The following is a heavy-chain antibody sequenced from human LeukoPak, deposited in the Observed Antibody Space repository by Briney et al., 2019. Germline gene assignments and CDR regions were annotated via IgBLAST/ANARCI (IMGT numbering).Heavy chain of an antibody. Sequence: GRSLRLSCAASGFTFDDYAMHWVRQAPGKGLEWVSGISWNSGSIGYADSVKGRFTISRDNAKNSLYLQMSSLRAEDTALYYCAKEGFDYWGQGTLVTVSS. J-gene: IGHJ4*02. V-gene: IGHV3-9*01. CDR1: GFTFDDYA. CDR3: AKEGFDY. CDR2: ISWNSGSI.